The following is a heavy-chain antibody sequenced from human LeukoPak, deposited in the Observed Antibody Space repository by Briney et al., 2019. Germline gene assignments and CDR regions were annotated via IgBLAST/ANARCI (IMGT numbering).Heavy chain of an antibody. CDR3: ASKPPLWILPLLGAFDI. V-gene: IGHV3-7*01. D-gene: IGHD5-12*01. J-gene: IGHJ3*02. Sequence: GGSLRLSCAASGFTFTSYWMSWVRQAPGKGLEWVSNIKQDGSEREKYYVDSVRGRFTISRDNARNSLYLQMNSLRAEDTAVYYCASKPPLWILPLLGAFDIWGQGTMVTVSS. CDR2: IKQDGSEREK. CDR1: GFTFTSYW.